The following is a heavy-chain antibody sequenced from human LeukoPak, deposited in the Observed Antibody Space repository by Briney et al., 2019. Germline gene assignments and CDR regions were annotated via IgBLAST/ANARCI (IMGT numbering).Heavy chain of an antibody. Sequence: GGSLRLSCAASGITFSSYAMSWVRQAPGKGLEWVSYISSSSSTIYYADSVKGRFTISRDNAKNSLYLQMNSLRAEDTAVYYCARPGYSSWYPWGQGTLVTVSS. J-gene: IGHJ5*02. CDR1: GITFSSYA. D-gene: IGHD6-13*01. CDR2: ISSSSSTI. V-gene: IGHV3-48*04. CDR3: ARPGYSSWYP.